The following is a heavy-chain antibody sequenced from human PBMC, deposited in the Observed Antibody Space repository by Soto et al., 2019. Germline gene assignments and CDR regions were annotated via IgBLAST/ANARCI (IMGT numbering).Heavy chain of an antibody. Sequence: SSETLSLTCAVYGGSFSGYYWSWIRQPPGKGLEWIGEINHSGSTNYNPSLKSRVTISVDTSKNQFSLKLSSVTAADTAVYYCARGSMGDGSPCLDPWGQGTLVTVSS. CDR2: INHSGST. V-gene: IGHV4-34*01. CDR3: ARGSMGDGSPCLDP. J-gene: IGHJ5*02. D-gene: IGHD1-26*01. CDR1: GGSFSGYY.